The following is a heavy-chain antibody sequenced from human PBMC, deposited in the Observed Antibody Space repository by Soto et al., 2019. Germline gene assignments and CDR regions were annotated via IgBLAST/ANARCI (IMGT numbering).Heavy chain of an antibody. V-gene: IGHV3-74*01. CDR3: TRRPRSAATGTGAY. CDR2: INDDGIST. Sequence: VGSLRLSCGAFGFTFKMFWVHWVRQVPGKGAEWVSRINDDGISTNYGYSVKGRFTISRDKAENTLYLQMNALRVEDTAFYYSTRRPRSAATGTGAYWAQGTLDTDSS. D-gene: IGHD1-1*01. CDR1: GFTFKMFW. J-gene: IGHJ4*02.